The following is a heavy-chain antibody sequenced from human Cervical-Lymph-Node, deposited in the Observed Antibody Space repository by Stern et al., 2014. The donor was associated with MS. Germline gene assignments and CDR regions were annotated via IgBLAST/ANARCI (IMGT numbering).Heavy chain of an antibody. CDR1: GLTFSSYA. J-gene: IGHJ4*02. D-gene: IGHD3-10*01. Sequence: QVQLVESGGGVVQPGRSLRLSCVVSGLTFSSYAMHWVRQAPGKGLEWVAVTSHDGSNKMYGDSVKDRFTISRDNSKNTLYLQMNSLRTEDTAVYYCARDRFSGGPQPMVVYSWGQGTLVTVSS. V-gene: IGHV3-30*04. CDR3: ARDRFSGGPQPMVVYS. CDR2: TSHDGSNK.